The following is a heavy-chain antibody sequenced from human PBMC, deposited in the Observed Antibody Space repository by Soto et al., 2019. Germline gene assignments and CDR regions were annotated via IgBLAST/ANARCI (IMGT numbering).Heavy chain of an antibody. CDR2: ISGSGGST. CDR3: ARDLGSGTDNNWFDP. D-gene: IGHD6-19*01. J-gene: IGHJ5*02. Sequence: GGSLRLSCAASGFTFSSYAMSWVRQAPGKGLEWVSAISGSGGSTYYADSVKGRFTISRDNSKNTLYLQMNSLSAEDTAVYYCARDLGSGTDNNWFDPWGQGTLVTVSS. V-gene: IGHV3-23*01. CDR1: GFTFSSYA.